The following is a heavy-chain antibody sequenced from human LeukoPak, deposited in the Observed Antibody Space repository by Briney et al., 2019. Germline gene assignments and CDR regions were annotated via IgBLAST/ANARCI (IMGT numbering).Heavy chain of an antibody. CDR1: GYTFTSHG. D-gene: IGHD3-10*01. CDR2: ISAYNGNT. CDR3: ARGPLWFGDFPNFDC. Sequence: ASVKVSCKXSGYTFTSHGISWVRQAPRQGLEWMGWISAYNGNTNYAQKLQGRVTMTTDTSTSTAYMELRRLRSDDTAVYYCARGPLWFGDFPNFDCWGQGTLVTVSS. V-gene: IGHV1-18*01. J-gene: IGHJ4*02.